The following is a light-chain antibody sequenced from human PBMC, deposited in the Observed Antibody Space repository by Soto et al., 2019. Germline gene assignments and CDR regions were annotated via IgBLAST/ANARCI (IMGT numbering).Light chain of an antibody. CDR2: GAS. J-gene: IGKJ1*01. CDR1: QSVNSL. Sequence: ETVMTQSPATLSLSPGETATLSCRASQSVNSLLAWYQQKPGQAPRLLIYGASTRATGIPARFSGSGSGTEFTLTISSLQSEDLAVYYCQKYNNWPSWTFGQGTKVDIK. V-gene: IGKV3-15*01. CDR3: QKYNNWPSWT.